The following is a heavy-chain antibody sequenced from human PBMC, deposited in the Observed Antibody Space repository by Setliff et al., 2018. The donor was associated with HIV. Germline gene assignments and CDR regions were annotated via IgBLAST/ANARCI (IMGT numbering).Heavy chain of an antibody. CDR3: ARRPAFNAFDI. J-gene: IGHJ3*02. D-gene: IGHD6-25*01. V-gene: IGHV4-34*01. Sequence: SETLSLTCAVYGGSFSGYYWSWIRQPPGKGLEWIGEINHSGSTNYNPSLKSRVTISVDTSKTQFSLKLSSVTAADTAVYYCARRPAFNAFDIWGQGTMVTVSS. CDR2: INHSGST. CDR1: GGSFSGYY.